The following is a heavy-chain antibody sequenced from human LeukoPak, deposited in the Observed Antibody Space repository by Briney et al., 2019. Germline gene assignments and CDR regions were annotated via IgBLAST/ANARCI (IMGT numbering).Heavy chain of an antibody. CDR1: GFTFSNAW. CDR3: TINWNYYGMDV. J-gene: IGHJ6*02. Sequence: GGSLRLSCAASGFTFSNAWMSWVRQAPGKGLEWVGRIKSKTDGGTTDYAAPVKGRFTISRDDSKNTLYLQMNSLKTEDTAVYYCTINWNYYGMDVWGQGTPVTVSS. D-gene: IGHD1-20*01. V-gene: IGHV3-15*01. CDR2: IKSKTDGGTT.